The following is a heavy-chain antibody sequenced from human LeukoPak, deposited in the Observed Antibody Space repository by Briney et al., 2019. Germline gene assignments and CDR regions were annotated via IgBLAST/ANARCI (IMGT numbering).Heavy chain of an antibody. D-gene: IGHD3-10*02. CDR1: GFTFSNYR. V-gene: IGHV3-21*01. CDR2: ISSSSIYI. J-gene: IGHJ6*04. CDR3: AELGITMIGGV. Sequence: GGSLRLSCAASGFTFSNYRMNWVRQAPGKGLKWVSSISSSSIYIYYADSLKGRFTISRDNAKNSLYLQMNSLRAEDTAVYYCAELGITMIGGVWGKGTTVTISS.